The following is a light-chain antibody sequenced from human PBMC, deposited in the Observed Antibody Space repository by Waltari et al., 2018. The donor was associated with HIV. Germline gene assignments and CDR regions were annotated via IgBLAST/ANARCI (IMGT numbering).Light chain of an antibody. V-gene: IGLV2-14*03. CDR3: SSYTSNITRV. Sequence: QSALTQPASVSGSPGQSITISCTGTSSDAGGYNYVSWYQQHPGKAPKLMIYDVSNRPSGVSNRFPGSQSGNTASLTIFGLQAEDEADYYCSSYTSNITRVFGGGTKLTVL. J-gene: IGLJ3*02. CDR2: DVS. CDR1: SSDAGGYNY.